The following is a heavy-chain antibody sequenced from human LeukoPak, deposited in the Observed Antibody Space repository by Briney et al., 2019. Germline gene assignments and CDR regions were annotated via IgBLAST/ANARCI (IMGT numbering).Heavy chain of an antibody. D-gene: IGHD3-10*01. CDR2: IYYSGST. J-gene: IGHJ6*02. CDR3: ARYYGSGSYDLPYYYYGMDV. V-gene: IGHV4-59*12. Sequence: PSETLSLTCSGSGCSSSSYYWSWIRQPPGKGLEWIGYIYYSGSTNYNPSLKRRVTISVDTSKNQFSLKLSSVTAADTAVYYCARYYGSGSYDLPYYYYGMDVWGQGTTVTVSS. CDR1: GCSSSSYY.